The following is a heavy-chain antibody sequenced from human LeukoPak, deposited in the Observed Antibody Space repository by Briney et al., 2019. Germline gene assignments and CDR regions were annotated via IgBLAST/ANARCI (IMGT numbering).Heavy chain of an antibody. CDR3: ARGGGIPY. CDR2: INKDGSST. V-gene: IGHV3-74*01. J-gene: IGHJ4*02. Sequence: PGGSLRLSCAASGFTFSSYWMQWVRHAPGKGLVWVSRINKDGSSTDYADSVKGRFTISRDNAKNTLYLQMNSLRAEDTALYYCARGGGIPYWGQGTLVTVSS. D-gene: IGHD3-16*02. CDR1: GFTFSSYW.